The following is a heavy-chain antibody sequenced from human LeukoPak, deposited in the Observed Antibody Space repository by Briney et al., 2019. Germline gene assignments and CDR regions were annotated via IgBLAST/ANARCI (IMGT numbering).Heavy chain of an antibody. V-gene: IGHV4-59*11. CDR2: IYDSGSI. CDR3: ARDRGSSWRDDAFDI. J-gene: IGHJ3*02. D-gene: IGHD6-13*01. CDR1: GGSISSHY. Sequence: PSETLSLTCTVSGGSISSHYWSWIRQPPGKGLEWIGYIYDSGSINYNPSLKSRVTISVDTPKNQFSLKLSSVTAADTAVYYCARDRGSSWRDDAFDIWGQGTMVTVSS.